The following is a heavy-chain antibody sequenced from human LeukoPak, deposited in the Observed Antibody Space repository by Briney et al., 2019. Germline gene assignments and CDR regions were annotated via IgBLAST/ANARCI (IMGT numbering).Heavy chain of an antibody. CDR3: AREGLAAAGRDYYGMDV. D-gene: IGHD6-13*01. J-gene: IGHJ6*02. CDR1: GFTFSSHG. Sequence: PGGSLRLSCAASGFTFSSHGMHWVRQAPGKGLEWVAVIWYDGSNKYYADSVKGRFIISRDNSKNTLYLQMNSLRAEDTAVYCCAREGLAAAGRDYYGMDVWGQGTTVAVSS. CDR2: IWYDGSNK. V-gene: IGHV3-33*01.